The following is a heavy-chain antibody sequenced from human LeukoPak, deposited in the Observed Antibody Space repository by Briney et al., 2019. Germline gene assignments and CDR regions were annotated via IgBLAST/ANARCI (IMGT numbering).Heavy chain of an antibody. J-gene: IGHJ3*02. D-gene: IGHD1-1*01. V-gene: IGHV1-69*13. CDR1: GGTFSSYA. Sequence: ASVKVSCKASGGTFSSYAISWVRQAPGQGLEWMGGIIPIFGTANYAQKFQGRVTITADESTSTAYMELSSLRSEDTAVYYCARELAEAHDAFDIWGQGAMVTVSS. CDR2: IIPIFGTA. CDR3: ARELAEAHDAFDI.